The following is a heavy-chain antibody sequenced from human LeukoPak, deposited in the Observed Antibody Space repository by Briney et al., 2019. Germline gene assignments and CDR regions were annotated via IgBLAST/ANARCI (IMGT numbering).Heavy chain of an antibody. Sequence: GGSLRLSCAASGFTVSSNEMSWVRQAPGKGLEWVASINQGGSRLHYLDSVTGRFIISRGDAQNSLFLQMTRLRVDDTAVYYCARLKDDVTKLDYWGQGTLVSVSS. J-gene: IGHJ4*02. CDR3: ARLKDDVTKLDY. V-gene: IGHV3-7*01. D-gene: IGHD2-8*01. CDR2: INQGGSRL. CDR1: GFTVSSNE.